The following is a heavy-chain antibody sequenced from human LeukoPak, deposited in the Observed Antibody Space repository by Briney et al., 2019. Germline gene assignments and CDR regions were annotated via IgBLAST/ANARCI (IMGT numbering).Heavy chain of an antibody. CDR1: GFTFRDYY. D-gene: IGHD5-12*01. Sequence: VGALRLSCEASGFTFRDYYMSWIRQAPGKGLEWVSYISSSGTTTYYADSVKGRFTISRDNAKNSLYLQMNSLRAEDTAVYYCARDFTYRGYDFVDSWGQGSLVTVS. J-gene: IGHJ4*02. CDR3: ARDFTYRGYDFVDS. V-gene: IGHV3-11*01. CDR2: ISSSGTTT.